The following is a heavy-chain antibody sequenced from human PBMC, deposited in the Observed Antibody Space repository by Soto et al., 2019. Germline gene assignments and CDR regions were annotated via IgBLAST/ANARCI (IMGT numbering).Heavy chain of an antibody. CDR2: IYIGVST. J-gene: IGHJ6*02. V-gene: IGHV3-53*01. D-gene: IGHD6-13*01. CDR1: GFTVSSNY. CDR3: ASSSYSSPYYYYYYGTEV. Sequence: HPWGSLRLSCAASGFTVSSNYMSWVRQAPGKGLEWVSVIYIGVSTYYADSVKGRFTISRDNYKKTLYLQMNSLRAEDTAVYYCASSSYSSPYYYYYYGTEVWGHGTTVNVSS.